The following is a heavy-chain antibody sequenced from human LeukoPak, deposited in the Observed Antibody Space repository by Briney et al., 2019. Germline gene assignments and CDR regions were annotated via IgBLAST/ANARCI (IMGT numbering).Heavy chain of an antibody. CDR2: IRYDGNDK. Sequence: GGTLRLSCAASGFTFRNYDMSWVRQAPGKGLEWVAFIRYDGNDKFYAKSVKGRFTVSRDTSRNTLYLQMNSLRPEDTAVYFCAKDLMRDRWFGESWGQGTLVTVSS. V-gene: IGHV3-30*02. CDR1: GFTFRNYD. CDR3: AKDLMRDRWFGES. D-gene: IGHD3-10*01. J-gene: IGHJ5*02.